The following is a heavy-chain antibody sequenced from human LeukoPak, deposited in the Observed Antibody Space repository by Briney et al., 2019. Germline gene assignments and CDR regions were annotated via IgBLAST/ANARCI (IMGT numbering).Heavy chain of an antibody. CDR2: ISSSGSTI. CDR1: GFTFSSYE. V-gene: IGHV3-48*03. CDR3: VRGCTSTSCYDY. Sequence: GGSLRLSCAASGFTFSSYEMNWVRQAPGKGLEWVSYISSSGSTIYYADSVKGRFTISRDNAKNPLYLQMNSLRVEDTAVYYCVRGCTSTSCYDYWGQGTLVTVSS. D-gene: IGHD2-2*01. J-gene: IGHJ4*02.